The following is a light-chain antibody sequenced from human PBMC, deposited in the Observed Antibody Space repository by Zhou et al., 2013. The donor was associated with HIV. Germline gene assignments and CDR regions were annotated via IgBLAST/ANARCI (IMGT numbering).Light chain of an antibody. CDR1: QSVSSY. CDR2: DAS. J-gene: IGKJ5*01. V-gene: IGKV3-11*01. Sequence: EIVLTQSPATLSLSPGERATLSCRASQSVSSYLAWYQQKPGQAPRLLIYDASHRATGVPARFSGSGSGTDFTLTISNLEPEDFAVYYCQQRTNWPPITFGQGTRLDIK. CDR3: QQRTNWPPIT.